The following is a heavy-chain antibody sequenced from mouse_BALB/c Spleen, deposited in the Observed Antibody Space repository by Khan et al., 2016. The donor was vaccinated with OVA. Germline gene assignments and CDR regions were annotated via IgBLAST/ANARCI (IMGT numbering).Heavy chain of an antibody. D-gene: IGHD1-1*01. CDR3: ATSYFYGYYFDY. Sequence: XVXGVEAGGGVVQPGGSRKLSCAASGFTFNSYGMHWVRQAPEKGLEWVAYISGDSNTIYYADTVKGRFTISRDNPKNTLFLQMTSLMSEDTAMYYFATSYFYGYYFDYWGPGTTLTVS. J-gene: IGHJ2*01. CDR2: ISGDSNTI. CDR1: GFTFNSYG. V-gene: IGHV5-17*02.